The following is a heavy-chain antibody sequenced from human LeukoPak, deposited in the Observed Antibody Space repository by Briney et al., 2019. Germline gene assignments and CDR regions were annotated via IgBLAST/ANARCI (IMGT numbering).Heavy chain of an antibody. CDR1: GYTFTGYY. CDR2: INPNSGGT. CDR3: ARGTGTTRGLHY. V-gene: IGHV1-2*02. J-gene: IGHJ4*02. D-gene: IGHD1-1*01. Sequence: ASVKLSCNASGYTFTGYYMHWVRQAPGQGPEWMGWINPNSGGTNYAQKFQGRVTMTRDTSISTAYMELSRLRSDDTAVYYCARGTGTTRGLHYWGQGTLVTVSS.